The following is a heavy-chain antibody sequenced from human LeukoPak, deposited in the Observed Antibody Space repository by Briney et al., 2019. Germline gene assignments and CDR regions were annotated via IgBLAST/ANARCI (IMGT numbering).Heavy chain of an antibody. CDR2: INPNSGGT. V-gene: IGHV1-2*02. J-gene: IGHJ4*02. Sequence: ASVKVSCKASGYSXTGYYLFWVRQAPGQGLEWMGWINPNSGGTNYAQKFQGRVTMTRDTSISTAYMELSRLTSDDTAVYYCASPGGMVRGDLDYWGQGTLVTVSS. D-gene: IGHD3-10*01. CDR3: ASPGGMVRGDLDY. CDR1: GYSXTGYY.